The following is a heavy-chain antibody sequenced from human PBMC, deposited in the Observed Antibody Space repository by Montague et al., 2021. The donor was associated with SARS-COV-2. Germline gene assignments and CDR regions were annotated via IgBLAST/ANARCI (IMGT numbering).Heavy chain of an antibody. CDR1: GDSVSSNSAA. CDR2: TYYRSKWYN. D-gene: IGHD2-15*01. Sequence: CAISGDSVSSNSAAWNWIRQSPSRGLEWLGRTYYRSKWYNDYAVSVKSRITINPDTSKNQFSLQLNSVTPEDTAVYYCARDDRDFRLVVYYSYYYLDVWGKGTPVTVSS. J-gene: IGHJ6*03. CDR3: ARDDRDFRLVVYYSYYYLDV. V-gene: IGHV6-1*01.